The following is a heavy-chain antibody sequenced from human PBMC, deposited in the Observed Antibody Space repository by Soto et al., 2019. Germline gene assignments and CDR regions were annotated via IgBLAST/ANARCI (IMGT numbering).Heavy chain of an antibody. V-gene: IGHV1-46*01. Sequence: QVQLVQSGAEVKKPGASVKVSCKASGYTFTSYYMHWVRQAPGQGLEWMGIINPSGGSTSYAQKFQGRVTMTRDTSTSTVYMELSSLRSEDTAVYYCAREGGSSWNYYYYGIDVWGQGTTVTVSS. CDR3: AREGGSSWNYYYYGIDV. J-gene: IGHJ6*02. CDR2: INPSGGST. D-gene: IGHD6-13*01. CDR1: GYTFTSYY.